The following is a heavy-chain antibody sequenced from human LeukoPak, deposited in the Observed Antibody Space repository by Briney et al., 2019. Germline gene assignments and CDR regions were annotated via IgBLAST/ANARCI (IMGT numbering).Heavy chain of an antibody. CDR1: GGSFSGYY. CDR3: PRPQPRYSSGWYPYYFDY. Sequence: SETLSLTCAVYGGSFSGYYWSWIRQPPGKGLEWIGEINHSGSTNYNPSLKSRVTISVDTSKNQFSLELSSVTAADTAVYYCPRPQPRYSSGWYPYYFDYWGQGTLVTVSS. D-gene: IGHD6-19*01. CDR2: INHSGST. J-gene: IGHJ4*02. V-gene: IGHV4-34*01.